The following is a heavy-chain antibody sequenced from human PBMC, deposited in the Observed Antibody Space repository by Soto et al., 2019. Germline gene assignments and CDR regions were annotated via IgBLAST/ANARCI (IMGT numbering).Heavy chain of an antibody. CDR2: IYYSGST. Sequence: PSETLSLTCIVSGGSISSNDFYWSWIRQHPGKGLEWIGYIYYSGSTNYNPSLKSRVTISVDTSKNQFSLKLSSVTAADTAVYYCARRYGRNFDYWGQGTLVTVSS. D-gene: IGHD1-20*01. CDR1: GGSISSNDFY. J-gene: IGHJ4*02. CDR3: ARRYGRNFDY. V-gene: IGHV4-61*08.